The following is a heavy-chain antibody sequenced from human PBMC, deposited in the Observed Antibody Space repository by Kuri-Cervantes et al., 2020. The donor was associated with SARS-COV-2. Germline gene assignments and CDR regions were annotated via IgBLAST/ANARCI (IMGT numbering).Heavy chain of an antibody. CDR1: GGSISSSSYY. D-gene: IGHD6-13*01. V-gene: IGHV4-39*02. CDR2: IYYSGST. J-gene: IGHJ3*01. Sequence: SETLSLTCTVSGGSISSSSYYWGWIRQPPGKGLEWIGSIYYSGSTYYDPSLKSRVTISVDTSKNQFSLKLSSVTAADTAVYYCARDQGSSWSANAFDVWGQGTKVTVSS. CDR3: ARDQGSSWSANAFDV.